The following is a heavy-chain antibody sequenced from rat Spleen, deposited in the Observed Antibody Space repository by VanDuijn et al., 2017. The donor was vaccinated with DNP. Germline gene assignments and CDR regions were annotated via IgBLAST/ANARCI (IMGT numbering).Heavy chain of an antibody. D-gene: IGHD1-12*02. Sequence: EVQLMESGGDLVQPGKSLKLSCVASGFTFSYYWMTWVRQVPGKGLEWLASITSNGGATYYLDSVKGRFTISRDNAKSTLYLRMNSLRSEDTAYYYCVRVGDLHDGGSGDALDAWGQGTSVTVSS. CDR1: GFTFSYYW. CDR2: ITSNGGAT. V-gene: IGHV5-31*01. J-gene: IGHJ4*01. CDR3: VRVGDLHDGGSGDALDA.